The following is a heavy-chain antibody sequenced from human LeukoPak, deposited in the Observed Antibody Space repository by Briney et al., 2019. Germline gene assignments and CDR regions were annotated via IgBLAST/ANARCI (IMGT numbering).Heavy chain of an antibody. CDR3: ARIRWAVVVMGGFDP. CDR2: INHSGST. CDR1: GFTFSYYS. Sequence: PGGSLRLSCAASGFTFSYYSMNWVRQAPGKGLEWIGEINHSGSTNYNPSLKSRVTISVDTSKNQFSLKLSSVTAADTAVYYCARIRWAVVVMGGFDPWGQGTLVTVSS. V-gene: IGHV4-34*01. J-gene: IGHJ5*02. D-gene: IGHD3-22*01.